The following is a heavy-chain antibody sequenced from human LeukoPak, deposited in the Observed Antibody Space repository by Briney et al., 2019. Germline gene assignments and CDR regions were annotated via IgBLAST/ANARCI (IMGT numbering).Heavy chain of an antibody. V-gene: IGHV3-66*04. Sequence: GGSLRLSCAASGFTVSSNYMSWVRQAPGKGLEWVSVIYSGGSTYYADSVKGRFTISRDNSKNTLYLQMNSLRAEDTAVYYCARPYYYGSGRDYMDVWGKGTTVTISS. CDR1: GFTVSSNY. CDR2: IYSGGST. CDR3: ARPYYYGSGRDYMDV. J-gene: IGHJ6*03. D-gene: IGHD3-10*01.